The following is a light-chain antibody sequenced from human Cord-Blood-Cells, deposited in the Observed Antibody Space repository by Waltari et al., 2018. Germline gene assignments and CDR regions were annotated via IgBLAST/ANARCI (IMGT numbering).Light chain of an antibody. V-gene: IGLV2-14*03. J-gene: IGLJ1*01. Sequence: QSALTQPASVSGSPGQSITISCTGTRSDVGGYNYVSWDQQHPGKAPKLMIYDVSNRPSGVSNRFSGSKSGNTASLTISGLQAEDEADYYCSSYTSSSTSFGTGTKVTVL. CDR3: SSYTSSSTS. CDR2: DVS. CDR1: RSDVGGYNY.